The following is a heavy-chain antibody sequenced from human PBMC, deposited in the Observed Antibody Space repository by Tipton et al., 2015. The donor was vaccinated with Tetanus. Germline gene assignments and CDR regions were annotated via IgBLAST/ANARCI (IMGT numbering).Heavy chain of an antibody. Sequence: VQLVQSGAEVKKPGASVKVSCKASGYTFTSYGISWVRQAPGQGLEWMGWISAYNGNTNYAQKLQGRVTMTTDTSTSTAYMELRSLRSDDTAVYYCARRELLWFGESISYWFDPWGQGTLVTVSS. D-gene: IGHD3-10*01. CDR1: GYTFTSYG. J-gene: IGHJ5*02. V-gene: IGHV1-18*01. CDR3: ARRELLWFGESISYWFDP. CDR2: ISAYNGNT.